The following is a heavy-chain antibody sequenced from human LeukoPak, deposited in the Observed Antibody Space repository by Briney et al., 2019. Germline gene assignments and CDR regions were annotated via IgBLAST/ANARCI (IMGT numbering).Heavy chain of an antibody. CDR1: GGSVSSYY. CDR2: IYYSGST. CDR3: ARCTDYYYGMDV. V-gene: IGHV4-59*02. J-gene: IGHJ6*02. Sequence: SSETLSLTCTVSGGSVSSYYWSWIRQPPGKGLEWIGYIYYSGSTNYNPSLKSRVTISVDTSKNQFSLKLSSVTAADTAVYYCARCTDYYYGMDVWGQGTTVTVSS.